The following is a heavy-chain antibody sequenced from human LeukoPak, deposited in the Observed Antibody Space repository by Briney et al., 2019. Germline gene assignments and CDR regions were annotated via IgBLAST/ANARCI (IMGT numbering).Heavy chain of an antibody. CDR1: GVTFSSYA. J-gene: IGHJ4*02. CDR3: AKRSALVDGWFDY. D-gene: IGHD6-19*01. V-gene: IGHV3-23*01. CDR2: ISGGGDST. Sequence: GGSLRLSCAASGVTFSSYAMSWVRQAPGKGLEWVSVISGGGDSTYYADSVEGRFTISRDNSKNTLYLQMNSLRAEDTALYYCAKRSALVDGWFDYWGQGTLVTVSS.